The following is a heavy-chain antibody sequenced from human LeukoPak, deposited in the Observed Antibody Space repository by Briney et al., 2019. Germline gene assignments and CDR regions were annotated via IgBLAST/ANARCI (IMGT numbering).Heavy chain of an antibody. V-gene: IGHV3-23*01. CDR2: ISDSGDYT. CDR1: GFTFSSHA. J-gene: IGHJ4*02. CDR3: AKDTSIGKYCTNGVCSPFDY. D-gene: IGHD2-8*01. Sequence: GGSLRLSCVASGFTFSSHAMHWVRQAPGQGLEWVSVISDSGDYTSYADSVRGRFTISRDNSRNTLYLQMISLRPEDTAVYYCAKDTSIGKYCTNGVCSPFDYWGQGTLVTVSS.